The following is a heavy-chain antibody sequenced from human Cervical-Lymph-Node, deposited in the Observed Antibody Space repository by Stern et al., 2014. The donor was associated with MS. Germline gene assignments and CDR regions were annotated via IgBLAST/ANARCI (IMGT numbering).Heavy chain of an antibody. D-gene: IGHD1-26*01. Sequence: VQLVQSGGGVVQPGRSLRLSCAASGFTFSSYAMHWVRQAPGKGLEWVAVISYDGSNKYYADSVKGRFTISRDNSKNTLYLQMNSLRAEDTAVYYCARGDGIVGATALDYWGQGTLVTVS. CDR2: ISYDGSNK. V-gene: IGHV3-30*01. J-gene: IGHJ4*02. CDR1: GFTFSSYA. CDR3: ARGDGIVGATALDY.